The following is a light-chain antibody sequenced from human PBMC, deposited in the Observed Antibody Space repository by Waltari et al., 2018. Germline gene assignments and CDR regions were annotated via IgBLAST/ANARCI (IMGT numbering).Light chain of an antibody. CDR1: HNIDNY. CDR3: QQTFSTPPQMYT. J-gene: IGKJ2*01. CDR2: AAS. Sequence: DIQLTQSPSSLSASVVDRVTIIRRYSHNIDNYLNLYQQKAGKAPKLLIYAASNLQGGVSSRFSGSGSGTEFTLSISHLQPEDFATYYCQQTFSTPPQMYTFGQGTKLDIK. V-gene: IGKV1-39*01.